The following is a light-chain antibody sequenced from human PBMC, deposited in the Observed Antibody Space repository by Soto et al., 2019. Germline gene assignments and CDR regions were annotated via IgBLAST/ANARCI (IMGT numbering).Light chain of an antibody. Sequence: EIVLTQSPGTLSLSPGERATLSCGASQTVSSNYLAWYQQKPGQAPRLLIHGASSRATGIPDRFSGSGSGTDFVLTISRLEPEDFAVYYCQQYFKSPWKFGQGTKVDIK. V-gene: IGKV3-20*01. J-gene: IGKJ1*01. CDR2: GAS. CDR3: QQYFKSPWK. CDR1: QTVSSNY.